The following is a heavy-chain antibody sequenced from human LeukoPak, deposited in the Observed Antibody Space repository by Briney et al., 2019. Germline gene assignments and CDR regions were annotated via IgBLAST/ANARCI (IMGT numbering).Heavy chain of an antibody. D-gene: IGHD3-10*01. CDR3: ARGTFSPQGSYFGH. CDR2: LYSGGAA. J-gene: IGHJ4*02. V-gene: IGHV3-53*01. CDR1: GFSVRDNY. Sequence: PGGSLRLSCAVSGFSVRDNYINLVRQTPGGGLECVSVLYSGGAAYYADSVKGRFTISRDTSKNTLSLQMNSLRVEDTALYYCARGTFSPQGSYFGHWGQGTRVTVSS.